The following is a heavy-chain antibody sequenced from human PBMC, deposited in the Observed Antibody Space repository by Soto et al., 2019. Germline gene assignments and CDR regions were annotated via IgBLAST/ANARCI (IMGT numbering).Heavy chain of an antibody. D-gene: IGHD3-22*01. CDR3: AREGDYYDSSGYYLPFDY. J-gene: IGHJ4*02. CDR1: GYTFTSYG. Sequence: QVQLVQSGAEVKKPGASVKVSCKASGYTFTSYGISWVRQAPGQGLEWMGWISAYNGNTNYAQKLQGRVTMTTDTSTSTAYMELRSLRSDDTAVYYWAREGDYYDSSGYYLPFDYWGQGTLVTVSS. V-gene: IGHV1-18*01. CDR2: ISAYNGNT.